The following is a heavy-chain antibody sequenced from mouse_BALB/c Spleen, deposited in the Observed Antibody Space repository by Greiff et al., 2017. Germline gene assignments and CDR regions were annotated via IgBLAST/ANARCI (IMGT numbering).Heavy chain of an antibody. Sequence: EVKLVESGGGLVQPGESLKLSCESNEYEFPSHDMSWVRKTPEKRLELVAAINSDGGSTYYPDTMERRFIISRDNTKKTLYLQMSSLRSEDTALYYCASPLYRYDEGWFAYWGQGTLVTVSA. CDR1: EYEFPSHD. J-gene: IGHJ3*01. D-gene: IGHD2-14*01. CDR3: ASPLYRYDEGWFAY. V-gene: IGHV5-2*01. CDR2: INSDGGST.